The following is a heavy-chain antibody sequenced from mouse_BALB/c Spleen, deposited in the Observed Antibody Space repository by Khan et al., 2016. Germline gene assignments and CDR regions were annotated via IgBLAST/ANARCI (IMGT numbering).Heavy chain of an antibody. J-gene: IGHJ1*01. CDR1: GYSITSDYA. D-gene: IGHD1-1*01. CDR2: ISYSGST. CDR3: ARHYYGSRNWYCDV. V-gene: IGHV3-2*02. Sequence: EVQLQESGPGLVKPSQSLSLTCTVTGYSITSDYAWNWIRQFPGNKLEWMGYISYSGSTSYNPSLKSRISITLDTSTNQSFLQLNSVTTEDTATYYCARHYYGSRNWYCDVWGAGTTVTVSS.